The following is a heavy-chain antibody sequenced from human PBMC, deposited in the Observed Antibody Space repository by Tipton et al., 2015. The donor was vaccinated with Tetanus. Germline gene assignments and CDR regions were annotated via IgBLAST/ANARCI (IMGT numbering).Heavy chain of an antibody. V-gene: IGHV4-31*02. D-gene: IGHD5-18*01. CDR2: IYYTAHN. CDR3: ARGGVDTARGGYFDY. CDR1: GASINAGGYL. Sequence: GASINAGGYLWTWVRQQPGKGLEWIGNIYYTAHNSYNPSLDSRVSISVDTSKNQCSLRLTSVTAADTAVYFCARGGVDTARGGYFDYWGQGSLVTVSS. J-gene: IGHJ4*02.